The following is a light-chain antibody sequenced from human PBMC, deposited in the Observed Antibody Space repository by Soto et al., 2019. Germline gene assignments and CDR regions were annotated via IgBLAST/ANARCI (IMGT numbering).Light chain of an antibody. CDR1: QSISSW. Sequence: DNQMAQYPACLSGLIGDTLTITCRASQSISSWLAWYQQKPGKAPKLLIYNASSSESGVPSRFSGSGSGTEFTLTISSLQPDDFATYYCQQYNSYSETFGQGTKVDI. CDR3: QQYNSYSET. CDR2: NAS. J-gene: IGKJ1*01. V-gene: IGKV1-5*03.